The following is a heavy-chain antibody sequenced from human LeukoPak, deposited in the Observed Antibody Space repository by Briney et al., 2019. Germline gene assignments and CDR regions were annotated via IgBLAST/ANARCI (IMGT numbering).Heavy chain of an antibody. J-gene: IGHJ3*02. CDR3: AAGTYSSSSYAFDI. V-gene: IGHV5-51*01. Sequence: GESLKISFKGSGFSFTSYWIGWVRPMPGKGLEWMGIIYPGDSDTRYSPSFQGQVTISADKSITTAYLQWSSLKASDTAMYYCAAGTYSSSSYAFDIWGQGTMVSVSS. D-gene: IGHD6-6*01. CDR1: GFSFTSYW. CDR2: IYPGDSDT.